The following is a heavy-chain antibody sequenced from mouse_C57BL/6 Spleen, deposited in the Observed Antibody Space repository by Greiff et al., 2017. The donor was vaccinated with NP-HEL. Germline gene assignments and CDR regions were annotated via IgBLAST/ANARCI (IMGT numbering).Heavy chain of an antibody. D-gene: IGHD1-1*01. Sequence: VKLQESGAELVRPGASVTLSCKASGYTFTDYEMHWVKQTPVHGLEWIGAIDPETGGTAYNQKFKGKAILTADKSSSTAYMELRSLTSEDSAVYYCTRAYGAWFAYWGQGTLVTVSA. CDR3: TRAYGAWFAY. CDR2: IDPETGGT. CDR1: GYTFTDYE. J-gene: IGHJ3*01. V-gene: IGHV1-15*01.